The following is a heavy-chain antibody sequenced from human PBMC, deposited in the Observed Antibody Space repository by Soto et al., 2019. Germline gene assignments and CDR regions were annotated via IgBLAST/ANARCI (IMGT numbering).Heavy chain of an antibody. Sequence: GASVKVSCKASGYTFTSYYIHWVRQAPGQGLEWMGIMNPSGGSTTNAQKFQGRLTMTRDTSTSTVYMELSSLRSEDTAVYYCAREPPSTVTTDYFDYWGQGTLVTVSS. J-gene: IGHJ4*02. CDR2: MNPSGGST. CDR3: AREPPSTVTTDYFDY. CDR1: GYTFTSYY. V-gene: IGHV1-46*03. D-gene: IGHD4-17*01.